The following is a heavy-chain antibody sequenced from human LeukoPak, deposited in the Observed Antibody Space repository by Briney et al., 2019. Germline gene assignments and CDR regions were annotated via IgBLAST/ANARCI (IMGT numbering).Heavy chain of an antibody. Sequence: PGGSLRLSCAASGFSFSSYWMHWVRQAPGKGLVWVSRISSDGSIINYADSVKGRFTISRDNAKNTLYLESNSLRAEDTAVYYCARPAVAGLRAGGYDYWAREPWSPSPQ. CDR1: GFSFSSYW. J-gene: IGHJ4*02. V-gene: IGHV3-74*01. CDR2: ISSDGSII. CDR3: ARPAVAGLRAGGYDY. D-gene: IGHD6-19*01.